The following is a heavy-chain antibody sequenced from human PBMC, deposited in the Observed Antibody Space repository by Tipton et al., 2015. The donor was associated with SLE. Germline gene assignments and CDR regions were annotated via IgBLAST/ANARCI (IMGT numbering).Heavy chain of an antibody. Sequence: TLSLTCAVYGGSFSGYYWSWIRQPPGKGLEWIGEINHSGSTNYNPSLKSRVTISVDTSKNQFSLKLSSMTAADTAVYYCATGVSPFDYWGQGTLVTVSS. J-gene: IGHJ4*02. D-gene: IGHD7-27*01. V-gene: IGHV4-34*01. CDR3: ATGVSPFDY. CDR1: GGSFSGYY. CDR2: INHSGST.